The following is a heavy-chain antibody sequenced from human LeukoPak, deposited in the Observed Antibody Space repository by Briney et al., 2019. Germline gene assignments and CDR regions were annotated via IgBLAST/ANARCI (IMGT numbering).Heavy chain of an antibody. D-gene: IGHD6-13*01. Sequence: GGSLRLSCTASGFTFSNYWMHWVRQVPGKGPVWVSRISTDGRSAYYADSVKGRFTISRDNAMNSLYLQMNSLRAEDTAIYYCARSLPYGTTWYGRSDFWGQGTLVTVSS. CDR2: ISTDGRSA. CDR1: GFTFSNYW. V-gene: IGHV3-74*01. CDR3: ARSLPYGTTWYGRSDF. J-gene: IGHJ4*02.